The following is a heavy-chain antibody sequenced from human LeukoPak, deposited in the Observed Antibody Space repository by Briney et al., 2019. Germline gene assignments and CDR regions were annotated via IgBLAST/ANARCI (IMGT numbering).Heavy chain of an antibody. CDR3: AKGAWADY. CDR2: ISYDGSNK. J-gene: IGHJ4*02. CDR1: GFTFSSYG. Sequence: GRSLRLSCAASGFTFSSYGTHWVRQAPGKGLEWVAVISYDGSNKYYADSVKGRFTISRDNSKNTLYLQMNSLRAEDTAVYYCAKGAWADYWGQGTLVTVSS. V-gene: IGHV3-30*18.